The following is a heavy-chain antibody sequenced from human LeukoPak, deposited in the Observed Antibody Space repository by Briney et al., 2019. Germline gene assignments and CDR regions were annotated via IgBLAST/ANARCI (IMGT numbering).Heavy chain of an antibody. CDR3: ASQDEQWLSDY. CDR1: GGSFSGYY. V-gene: IGHV4-34*01. CDR2: INHSGST. Sequence: SETLSLTCAVYGGSFSGYYWSWIRQPPGKGLEWIGEINHSGSTNYNPSLKSRVTISVDTSKNQFSLKLSSVTAADTAVYYCASQDEQWLSDYWRQGTLPTVSS. J-gene: IGHJ4*02. D-gene: IGHD6-19*01.